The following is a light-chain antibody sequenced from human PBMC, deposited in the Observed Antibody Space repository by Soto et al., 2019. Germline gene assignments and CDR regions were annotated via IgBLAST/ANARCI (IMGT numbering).Light chain of an antibody. V-gene: IGKV3-15*01. CDR3: QHYNKFPSRP. CDR2: GAS. CDR1: QSVSSN. J-gene: IGKJ4*01. Sequence: EIVMTQSPATLSVSPGERATLSCRASQSVSSNVAWYQQKPGHAPRLLIYGASTRATGIPARFSGSGSGTEFTLTIGSLQSEDFAVYYCQHYNKFPSRPFGGGTKVEIK.